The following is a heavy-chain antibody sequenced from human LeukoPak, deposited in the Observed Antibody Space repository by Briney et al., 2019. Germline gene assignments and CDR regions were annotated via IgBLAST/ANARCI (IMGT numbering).Heavy chain of an antibody. Sequence: GGSLRLSCAASGFTFSSYSMNWVRQAPGKGLEWVAVISYDGSNKDYADSVKGRFTISRDNSKNTLYLQMNSLRTEDTAVYYCAKADYGDYGGDYWGQGTLVTVSS. CDR1: GFTFSSYS. V-gene: IGHV3-30*18. CDR3: AKADYGDYGGDY. D-gene: IGHD4-17*01. CDR2: ISYDGSNK. J-gene: IGHJ4*02.